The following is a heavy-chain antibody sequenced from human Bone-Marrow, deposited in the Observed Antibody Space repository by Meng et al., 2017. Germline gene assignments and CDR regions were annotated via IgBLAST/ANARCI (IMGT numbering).Heavy chain of an antibody. Sequence: GESLKNSCAASGFTFSSYAMHWVRQAPGKGLEWVAVISYDGSNKYYADSVKGRFTISRHNSKNTLYLQMNSLRAEDTAVYYCARELRGYFPRSNWFDPWGQGTLVTVSS. CDR3: ARELRGYFPRSNWFDP. J-gene: IGHJ5*02. CDR2: ISYDGSNK. D-gene: IGHD2-2*03. V-gene: IGHV3-30*14. CDR1: GFTFSSYA.